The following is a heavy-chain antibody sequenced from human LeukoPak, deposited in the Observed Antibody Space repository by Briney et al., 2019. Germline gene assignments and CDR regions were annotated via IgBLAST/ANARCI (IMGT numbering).Heavy chain of an antibody. J-gene: IGHJ4*02. CDR3: ARGHTRISMIRGSRSSYYFDY. CDR2: INHSGST. V-gene: IGHV4-34*01. Sequence: SETLSLTCAVYGGSFSGYYWSWIRQPPEKGLEWIGEINHSGSTTSLKSRVTISVDTSKNQFSLKLSSVTAADTAVYYCARGHTRISMIRGSRSSYYFDYWGQGTLVTVSS. D-gene: IGHD3-10*01. CDR1: GGSFSGYY.